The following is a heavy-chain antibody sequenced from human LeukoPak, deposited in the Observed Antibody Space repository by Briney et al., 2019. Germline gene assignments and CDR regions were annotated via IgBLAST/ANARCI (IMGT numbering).Heavy chain of an antibody. CDR1: GGTFSSYA. J-gene: IGHJ4*02. D-gene: IGHD3-9*01. Sequence: ASVKVSCKASGGTFSSYAISWVRQAPGQGLEWMERIIPIFGIANYAQKFQGRVTITADKSTSTAYIELSSLRSEDTAVYYCARDKNYDILTGYYKEYYFDYWGQGTLVTVSS. V-gene: IGHV1-69*04. CDR2: IIPIFGIA. CDR3: ARDKNYDILTGYYKEYYFDY.